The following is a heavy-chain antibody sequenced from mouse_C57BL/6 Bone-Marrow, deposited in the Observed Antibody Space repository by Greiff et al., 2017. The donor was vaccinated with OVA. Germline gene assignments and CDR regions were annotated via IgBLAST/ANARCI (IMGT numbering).Heavy chain of an antibody. J-gene: IGHJ2*01. CDR1: GFTFSDYG. CDR2: ISSGSSTI. CDR3: ARPSYDSFDY. Sequence: EVKLQESGGGLVKPGGSLKLSCAASGFTFSDYGMHWVRQAPEKGLGWVAYISSGSSTIYYADTVKGRFTISRDNAKNTLFLQMTSLRSEDTAMYYCARPSYDSFDYWGQGTTLTVSS. D-gene: IGHD2-4*01. V-gene: IGHV5-17*01.